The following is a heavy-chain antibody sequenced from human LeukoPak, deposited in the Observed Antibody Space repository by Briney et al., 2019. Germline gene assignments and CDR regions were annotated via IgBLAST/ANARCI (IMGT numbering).Heavy chain of an antibody. D-gene: IGHD4-17*01. J-gene: IGHJ4*02. CDR3: ARVGIYGDYNRYFDH. Sequence: GGSLRLSCAASGFTFDDYGMSWVRHAPGKGLEWVSGINWNGGSIGYVDSVKGRFTISRDNAKNSLYLQMNSLRAEDTALYYCARVGIYGDYNRYFDHWGQGTLVTVSS. V-gene: IGHV3-20*04. CDR1: GFTFDDYG. CDR2: INWNGGSI.